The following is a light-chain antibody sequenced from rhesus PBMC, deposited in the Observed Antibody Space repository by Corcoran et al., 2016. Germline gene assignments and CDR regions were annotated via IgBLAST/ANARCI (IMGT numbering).Light chain of an antibody. Sequence: DIQMTQSPSSLSASVGDTVTITCRASQGISINLAWYQQKPGKVPKLLIYYASTLQSGVPSRFSGSGSGTDFTLTISSLEPEDVGVYHCYQHNSGWTFGQGTKVEIK. V-gene: IGKV1-25*01. CDR3: YQHNSGWT. CDR1: QGISIN. CDR2: YAS. J-gene: IGKJ1*01.